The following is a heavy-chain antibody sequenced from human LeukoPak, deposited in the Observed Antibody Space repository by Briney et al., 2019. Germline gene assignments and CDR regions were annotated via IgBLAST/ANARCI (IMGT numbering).Heavy chain of an antibody. CDR2: IYTSGST. D-gene: IGHD3-16*01. Sequence: SETLSLTCTVSGGSINIYYWSWIRQPAGKGLEWIGRIYTSGSTNYNPSLKSRVTMSVDTSKNQFSLKLSSVTAADTAMYYCARVKDPGGYYYYYYMDVWGKGTTVTISS. CDR3: ARVKDPGGYYYYYYMDV. J-gene: IGHJ6*03. CDR1: GGSINIYY. V-gene: IGHV4-4*07.